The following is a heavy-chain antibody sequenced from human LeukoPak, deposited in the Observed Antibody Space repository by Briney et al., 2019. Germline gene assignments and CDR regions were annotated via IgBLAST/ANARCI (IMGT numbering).Heavy chain of an antibody. V-gene: IGHV1-8*01. J-gene: IGHJ5*02. Sequence: GASVKVSCKASGYTFTSYDINWVRQATGQGLEWMGWMNPNSGNTGYAQKFQGRVTMTRNTSISTAYMELSSLRSEDTAVYYCARGGRIAAAGTRWFDPWGQGTLVIVSS. CDR1: GYTFTSYD. D-gene: IGHD6-13*01. CDR2: MNPNSGNT. CDR3: ARGGRIAAAGTRWFDP.